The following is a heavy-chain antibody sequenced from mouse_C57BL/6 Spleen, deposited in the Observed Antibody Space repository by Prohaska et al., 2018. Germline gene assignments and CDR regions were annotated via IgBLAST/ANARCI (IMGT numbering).Heavy chain of an antibody. CDR2: IDPSDSYT. D-gene: IGHD3-3*01. CDR3: ARRDYYFDY. CDR1: GYTFTSYW. Sequence: QVQLQQPGAELVRPGTSVKLSCKASGYTFTSYWMHWVKQRPGLGLEWIGVIDPSDSYTNYNQKVKGKATLTVDTSSSTAYMQLSSLTSEDSAVYYCARRDYYFDYWGQGTTLTVSS. V-gene: IGHV1-59*01. J-gene: IGHJ2*01.